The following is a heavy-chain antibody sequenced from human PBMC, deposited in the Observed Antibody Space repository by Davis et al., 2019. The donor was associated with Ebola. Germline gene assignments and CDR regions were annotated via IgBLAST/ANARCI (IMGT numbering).Heavy chain of an antibody. J-gene: IGHJ5*02. V-gene: IGHV3-30*04. Sequence: GGSLRLSCAASGFIFSSYAMHWVRQAPGKGLEWVAVISYDGSDEYYADSVKGRFTISRDNSKNTLYLQMNSLTSEDTAVYYCAKGGYYDNRGSGWFDPWGQGTLVTVSS. CDR3: AKGGYYDNRGSGWFDP. D-gene: IGHD3-22*01. CDR1: GFIFSSYA. CDR2: ISYDGSDE.